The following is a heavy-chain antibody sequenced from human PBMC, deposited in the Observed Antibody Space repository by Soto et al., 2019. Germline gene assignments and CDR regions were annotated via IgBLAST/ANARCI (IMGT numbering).Heavy chain of an antibody. CDR2: ISGSGDNT. CDR3: AKGYDSGYDLAYFDY. V-gene: IGHV3-23*01. Sequence: PGGFLRLSCAASGFSFDDYAMTWVRQATGKGLEWVSAISGSGDNTYYADSVKGRFTISRDNSRNTLYLQLNTLRAEDTALYYCAKGYDSGYDLAYFDYWGQGTLVTVSS. D-gene: IGHD5-12*01. CDR1: GFSFDDYA. J-gene: IGHJ4*02.